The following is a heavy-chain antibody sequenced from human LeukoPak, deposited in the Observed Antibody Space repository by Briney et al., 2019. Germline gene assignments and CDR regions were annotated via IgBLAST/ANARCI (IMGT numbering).Heavy chain of an antibody. Sequence: SETLSLTCTVSGGSISSSSYYWGWIRQPPGKGLEWIGSIYYSGSTYYNPSLKSRVTISVDTSKNQFSLKLSSVTAADTAVAYCARRYYYGSGSQSHFDYWGQGTLVTVSS. CDR2: IYYSGST. V-gene: IGHV4-39*01. CDR1: GGSISSSSYY. D-gene: IGHD3-10*01. CDR3: ARRYYYGSGSQSHFDY. J-gene: IGHJ4*02.